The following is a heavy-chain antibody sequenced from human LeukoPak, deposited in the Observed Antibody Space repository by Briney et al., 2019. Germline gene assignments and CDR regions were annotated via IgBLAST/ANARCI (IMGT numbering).Heavy chain of an antibody. CDR3: ARDQGGSYYYYGMDV. J-gene: IGHJ6*02. V-gene: IGHV3-23*01. Sequence: GGSLRLSCAASGFTFSDYYMGWVRQAPGKGLEWVSGISGSGHNTYYADSVRGRFTISRDNSRTMLYLQMNSLRAEDTAVYYCARDQGGSYYYYGMDVWGQGTTVTVSS. CDR1: GFTFSDYY. CDR2: ISGSGHNT. D-gene: IGHD5-12*01.